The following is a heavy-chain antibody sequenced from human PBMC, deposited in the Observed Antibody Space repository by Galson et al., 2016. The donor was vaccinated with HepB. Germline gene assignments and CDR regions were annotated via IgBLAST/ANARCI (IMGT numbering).Heavy chain of an antibody. D-gene: IGHD6-6*01. J-gene: IGHJ4*02. CDR3: ARGLGGTARFEY. V-gene: IGHV3-21*01. CDR1: GSTFRTYT. CDR2: ISSGSSEI. Sequence: SLRLSCAASGSTFRTYTMNWVRQAPGRGLEWVSAISSGSSEIHYADSVRGRLTISRDNAKNALYLQMDSLRVEDTAVYYCARGLGGTARFEYWGQGILVTVSS.